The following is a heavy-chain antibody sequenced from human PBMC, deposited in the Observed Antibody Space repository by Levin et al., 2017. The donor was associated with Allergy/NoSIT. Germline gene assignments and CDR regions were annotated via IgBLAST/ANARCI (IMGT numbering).Heavy chain of an antibody. D-gene: IGHD3-22*01. J-gene: IGHJ4*02. Sequence: GGSLRLSCAASGFTFSSYAMSWVRQAPGKGLEWVSAISGSGGSTYYADSVKGRFTISRDNSKNTLYLQMNSLRAEDTAVYYCASRRDYYDSIDYWGQGTLVTVSS. CDR2: ISGSGGST. CDR3: ASRRDYYDSIDY. CDR1: GFTFSSYA. V-gene: IGHV3-23*01.